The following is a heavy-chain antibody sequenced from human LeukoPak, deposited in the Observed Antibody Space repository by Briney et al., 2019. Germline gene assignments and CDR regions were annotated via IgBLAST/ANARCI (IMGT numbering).Heavy chain of an antibody. CDR1: GGSFSGHY. V-gene: IGHV4-34*01. D-gene: IGHD4-11*01. J-gene: IGHJ6*02. Sequence: SETLSLTCAVYGGSFSGHYWSWIRQPPGKGLEWIGEIDDGGSTNYNPSLKSRLTILLDTSKNQFSLKVSSVTAADTAVYYCARGKRTVTTFRVFDYAMDVWGQGTTVTVSS. CDR2: IDDGGST. CDR3: ARGKRTVTTFRVFDYAMDV.